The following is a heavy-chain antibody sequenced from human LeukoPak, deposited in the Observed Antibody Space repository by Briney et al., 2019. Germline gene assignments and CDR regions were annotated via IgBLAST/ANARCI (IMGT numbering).Heavy chain of an antibody. Sequence: ASVKVSCKASGYTFTSNYIHWVRQAPGQGLEWMGMIYPRDGSTSYAQKFQGRVTVTRDTSTSTVHMELRSLRSDDTAVYYCARAGIAVADTIDYWGQGTLVTVSS. CDR3: ARAGIAVADTIDY. D-gene: IGHD6-19*01. J-gene: IGHJ4*02. CDR2: IYPRDGST. V-gene: IGHV1-46*01. CDR1: GYTFTSNY.